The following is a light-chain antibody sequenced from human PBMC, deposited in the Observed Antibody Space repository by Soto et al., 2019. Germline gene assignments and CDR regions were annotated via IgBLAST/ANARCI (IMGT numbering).Light chain of an antibody. J-gene: IGKJ2*01. CDR2: GAS. CDR1: QSVSSN. V-gene: IGKV3-15*01. CDR3: QQYNNRPTYT. Sequence: EIVMTQSPATLSVSPGERATLSCRASQSVSSNLAWYQHKPGQAPRLLIYGASTRATGIPARFSGSGSGTEFTLTISSLQSEDFAVYYCQQYNNRPTYTFGKGTKLEIK.